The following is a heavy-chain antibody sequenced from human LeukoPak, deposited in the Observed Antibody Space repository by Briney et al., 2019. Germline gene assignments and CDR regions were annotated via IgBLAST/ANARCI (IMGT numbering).Heavy chain of an antibody. CDR2: INPDNGGT. V-gene: IGHV1-2*02. CDR1: GYTFSGYY. CDR3: ARGDYYGSPKTVAA. Sequence: ASVKVSCKAPGYTFSGYYMNGVRQAPGQGLEWMGWINPDNGGTNYAQKFQGRVIMTRDTSITTVYMELSGLRSDDTAIYYCARGDYYGSPKTVAAWGQGTLVTVSS. J-gene: IGHJ5*02. D-gene: IGHD3-10*01.